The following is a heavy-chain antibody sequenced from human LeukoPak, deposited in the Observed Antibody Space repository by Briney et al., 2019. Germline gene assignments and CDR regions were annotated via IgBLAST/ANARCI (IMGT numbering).Heavy chain of an antibody. J-gene: IGHJ4*02. D-gene: IGHD3-22*01. Sequence: ASVTVSCKASGYTFTGYYMHWVRQAPGQGLEWMGRINPNSGGTNYAQKFQGRVTMTRDTSISTAYMELSRLRSDDTAVYYCALYYYDSSGSDYWGQGTLVTVSS. CDR1: GYTFTGYY. CDR3: ALYYYDSSGSDY. CDR2: INPNSGGT. V-gene: IGHV1-2*06.